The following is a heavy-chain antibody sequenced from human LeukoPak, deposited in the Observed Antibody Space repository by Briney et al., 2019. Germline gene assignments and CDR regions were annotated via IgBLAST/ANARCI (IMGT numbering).Heavy chain of an antibody. J-gene: IGHJ4*02. CDR1: GGSISSSSYY. Sequence: SETLSLTCTVSGGSISSSSYYWGWIRQPPGKGLEWIGSIYYSGSTYYNPSLKSRVTISVDTSKNQFSLELSSVTAADTAVYYCARQKESGWPEYYFDYWGQGTLVTVSS. D-gene: IGHD6-19*01. V-gene: IGHV4-39*01. CDR2: IYYSGST. CDR3: ARQKESGWPEYYFDY.